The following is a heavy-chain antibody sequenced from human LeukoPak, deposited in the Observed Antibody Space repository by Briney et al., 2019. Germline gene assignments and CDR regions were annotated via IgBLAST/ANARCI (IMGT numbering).Heavy chain of an antibody. CDR1: GGSFSGYY. J-gene: IGHJ4*02. CDR2: IYYSGST. CDR3: ARRPYSSSWYYFDY. Sequence: MTSETLSLTCAVYGGSFSGYYWSWIRQHPGKGLEWIGYIYYSGSTYYNPSLKSRVTISVDTSKNQFSLKLSSVTAADTAVYYCARRPYSSSWYYFDYWGQGTLVTVSS. D-gene: IGHD6-13*01. V-gene: IGHV4-31*11.